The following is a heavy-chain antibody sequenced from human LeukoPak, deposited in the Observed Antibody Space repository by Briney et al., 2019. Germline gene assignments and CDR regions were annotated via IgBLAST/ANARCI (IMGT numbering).Heavy chain of an antibody. D-gene: IGHD6-13*01. CDR3: ARAEYSGSWYTNWFDP. J-gene: IGHJ5*02. V-gene: IGHV4-61*05. Sequence: SETPSLTCTVSGGSISSSSYYWGWIRQPPGKGLEWIGYMDYTGSTNYNPSLKSRVSFSVDKSKNQFSLRLRSVSAADTAVYYCARAEYSGSWYTNWFDPWGQGTLVSVSS. CDR1: GGSISSSSYY. CDR2: MDYTGST.